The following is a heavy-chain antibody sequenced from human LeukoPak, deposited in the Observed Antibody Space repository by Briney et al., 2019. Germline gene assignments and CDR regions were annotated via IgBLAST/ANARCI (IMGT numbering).Heavy chain of an antibody. Sequence: PSETLSLTCTVSGGSISTYYWSWFRQPPGKGLEWIGYIYYSGYTNYIPSLKSRVTISLDTSKNQFSLSLSSVTAADTAVYYCARFSSIAAAFDYWGLGTLVTVSS. J-gene: IGHJ4*02. V-gene: IGHV4-59*01. CDR2: IYYSGYT. CDR3: ARFSSIAAAFDY. D-gene: IGHD6-13*01. CDR1: GGSISTYY.